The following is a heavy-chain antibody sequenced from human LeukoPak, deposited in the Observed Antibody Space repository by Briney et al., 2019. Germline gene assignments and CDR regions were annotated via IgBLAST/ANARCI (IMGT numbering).Heavy chain of an antibody. CDR3: ARGGSYPTSNDY. D-gene: IGHD3-10*01. Sequence: SETLSLTCATYGGPFNGFYWSWIRQPPGKGLEWIGEINHSGTTNYNPSLEGRVTISADTSKNQFSLKLSSVTAADTAVYYCARGGSYPTSNDYWGRGTLVTVSS. CDR1: GGPFNGFY. CDR2: INHSGTT. J-gene: IGHJ4*02. V-gene: IGHV4-34*01.